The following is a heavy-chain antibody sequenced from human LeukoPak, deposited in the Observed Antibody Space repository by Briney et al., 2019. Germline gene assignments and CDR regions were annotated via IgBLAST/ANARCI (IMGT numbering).Heavy chain of an antibody. V-gene: IGHV3-23*01. J-gene: IGHJ6*02. D-gene: IGHD2-2*01. Sequence: GGSLRLSCAASGFTFSNYAMTWVRQAPGKGLEWVSGTSGSGGRTNYADSVKGRFTISRDNSKNTLYLQMSSLRVEDTAVYYCAKDRDQRTQFYYYYYGMDVWGQGTTVTVSS. CDR2: TSGSGGRT. CDR3: AKDRDQRTQFYYYYYGMDV. CDR1: GFTFSNYA.